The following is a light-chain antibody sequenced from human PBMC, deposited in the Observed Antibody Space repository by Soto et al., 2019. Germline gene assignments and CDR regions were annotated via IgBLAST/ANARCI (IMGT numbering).Light chain of an antibody. CDR2: RND. V-gene: IGLV1-47*01. J-gene: IGLJ1*01. CDR1: ISNIGNNY. Sequence: QSVLTQPSSVSGTPGQGVTISCSGSISNIGNNYVYWFQQLPGTAPKVLSNRNDQRPSGVPDRFSGSKSGTSASLAISGLRSEDEAYYYCVAWDDTVRSYVFGTGTKLTVL. CDR3: VAWDDTVRSYV.